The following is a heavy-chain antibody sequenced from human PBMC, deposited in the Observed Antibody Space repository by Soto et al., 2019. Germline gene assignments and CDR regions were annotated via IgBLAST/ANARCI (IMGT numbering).Heavy chain of an antibody. V-gene: IGHV4-31*03. CDR1: GGSISSGGYY. Sequence: QVQLQESGPGLVKPSQSLSLTCTVSGGSISSGGYYWSWIRQHPGKGLEWIGYIYYSGSTYYNPSLKSRVTLSVDTSKNQFSLKLSSVTAADTAVYYCARGTVRERRFDYWGQGTLVTVSS. D-gene: IGHD3-10*01. CDR3: ARGTVRERRFDY. J-gene: IGHJ4*02. CDR2: IYYSGST.